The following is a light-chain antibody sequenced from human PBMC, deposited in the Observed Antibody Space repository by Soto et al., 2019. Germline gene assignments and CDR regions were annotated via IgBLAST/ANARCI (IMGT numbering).Light chain of an antibody. CDR2: GAS. V-gene: IGKV3-15*01. CDR1: QSVSNN. J-gene: IGKJ1*01. Sequence: EIVMTQSPATLSVSPGEGATLSCRASQSVSNNLVWFQQRLGQAPRLLIYGASTRAVGIPARFSGSGSGTEFTLTISSLQSEDFAVYYCQQYNNWPRTFGQGTKVEIK. CDR3: QQYNNWPRT.